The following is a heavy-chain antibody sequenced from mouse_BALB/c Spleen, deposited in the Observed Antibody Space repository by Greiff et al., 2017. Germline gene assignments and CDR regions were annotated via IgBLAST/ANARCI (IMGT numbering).Heavy chain of an antibody. CDR2: INPSTGYT. J-gene: IGHJ4*01. CDR1: GYTFTSYW. V-gene: IGHV1-7*01. Sequence: QVQLQQSGAELAKPGASVKMSCKASGYTFTSYWMHWVKQRPGQGLEWIGYINPSTGYTEYNQKFKDKATLTSDKSSSTAYMELSSLTSEDSAVYYCAREDRYGYAMDYWGQGTSVTVSS. D-gene: IGHD2-14*01. CDR3: AREDRYGYAMDY.